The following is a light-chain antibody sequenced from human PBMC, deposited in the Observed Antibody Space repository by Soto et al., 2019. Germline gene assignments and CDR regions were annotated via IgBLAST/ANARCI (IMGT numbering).Light chain of an antibody. CDR2: GSF. CDR3: QQYGGSPTYT. CDR1: QSVRNNY. Sequence: EIVLTQSPGTLSLSPGERASLSCRASQSVRNNYLAWYQQKPGQPPRLLIFGSFNRATGIPERFSGSGSGTDFTLTISRLEPEDFAVYFCQQYGGSPTYTFGQGTKVEIK. J-gene: IGKJ2*01. V-gene: IGKV3-20*01.